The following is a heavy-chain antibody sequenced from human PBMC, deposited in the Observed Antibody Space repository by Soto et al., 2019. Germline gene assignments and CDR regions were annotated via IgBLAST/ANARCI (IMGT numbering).Heavy chain of an antibody. D-gene: IGHD2-15*01. J-gene: IGHJ6*03. CDR1: GDTFTSYG. CDR2: ISAYNGNT. Sequence: ASLKVSCKASGDTFTSYGISWVRQAPGQGLEWMGWISAYNGNTNYAQKLQGRVTMTTDTSTSTAYMELRSLRSDDTAVYYCARDHCSGGSCYYMDVWGKGTTVTVSS. CDR3: ARDHCSGGSCYYMDV. V-gene: IGHV1-18*01.